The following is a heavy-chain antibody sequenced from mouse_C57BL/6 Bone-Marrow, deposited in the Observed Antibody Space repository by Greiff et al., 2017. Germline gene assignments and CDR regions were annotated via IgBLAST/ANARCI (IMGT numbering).Heavy chain of an antibody. CDR3: ARGAISGYFDF. V-gene: IGHV1-52*01. CDR2: IDPSDSET. Sequence: QVQLQQPGAELVRPGSSVKLSCKASGYTFTSYWMHWVKQRPIQGLEWIGNIDPSDSETHYNQKFKDKATLTVDKSSSTAYMQLSSLTSEDSAVYYYARGAISGYFDFWGQGTTLTVSS. CDR1: GYTFTSYW. J-gene: IGHJ2*01. D-gene: IGHD1-1*01.